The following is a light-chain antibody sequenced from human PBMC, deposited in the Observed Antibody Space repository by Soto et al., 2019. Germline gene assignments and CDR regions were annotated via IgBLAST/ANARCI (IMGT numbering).Light chain of an antibody. J-gene: IGKJ1*01. CDR1: QSVLYSSNDKNY. V-gene: IGKV4-1*01. CDR3: QQYYSTPPL. Sequence: DIVLTQSPDSLAVSLGERSTINCQSSQSVLYSSNDKNYLAWYQQKPGHPPKLLIYWASTRKSGVPDRFSGSGSGTDFTLTISSLQAEDVAVYYCQQYYSTPPLFGQGTKVDIK. CDR2: WAS.